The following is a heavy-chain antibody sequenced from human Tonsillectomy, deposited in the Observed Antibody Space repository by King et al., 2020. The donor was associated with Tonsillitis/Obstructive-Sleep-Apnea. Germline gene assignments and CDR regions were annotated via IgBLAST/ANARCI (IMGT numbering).Heavy chain of an antibody. CDR1: GFSLSTSGMC. Sequence: TLKEPGPALVKPTQTLTLTCTFSGFSLSTSGMCVSWIRQPPGKALEWLARIDWDDDKYYSTSLKTRLTISKDTSKNQVVLTMTNMDPVDTATYYCARIRRTIVVVPAASGYYYYMDVWGKGTTVTVSS. V-gene: IGHV2-70*11. D-gene: IGHD2-2*01. CDR2: IDWDDDK. CDR3: ARIRRTIVVVPAASGYYYYMDV. J-gene: IGHJ6*03.